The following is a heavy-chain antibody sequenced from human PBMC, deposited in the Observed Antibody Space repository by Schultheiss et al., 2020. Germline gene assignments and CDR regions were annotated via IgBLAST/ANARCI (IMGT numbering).Heavy chain of an antibody. D-gene: IGHD6-19*01. V-gene: IGHV3-9*01. CDR2: ISWNSGSI. J-gene: IGHJ3*02. CDR1: GFTFDDYA. CDR3: ARDPSSGWYGDDAFDI. Sequence: GGSLRLSCAASGFTFDDYAMHWVRQAPGKGLEWVSGISWNSGSIGYADSVKGRFTISRDNAKNSLYLQMNSLRAEDTAVYYCARDPSSGWYGDDAFDIWGQGTMVTVSS.